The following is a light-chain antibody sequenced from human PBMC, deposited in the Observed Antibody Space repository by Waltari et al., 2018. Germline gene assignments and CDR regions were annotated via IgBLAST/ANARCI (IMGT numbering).Light chain of an antibody. CDR3: SSYTNSSTYV. CDR2: EVT. V-gene: IGLV2-14*01. Sequence: QSALTQPASVSGSPGQSITISCTGTNSDVGGYNYVSWYQQLPGKAPQLLVSEVTNRPSGVSNRFSGSKSDNTASLTISGLLAEDEADYYCSSYTNSSTYVFGTGTKVTVL. J-gene: IGLJ1*01. CDR1: NSDVGGYNY.